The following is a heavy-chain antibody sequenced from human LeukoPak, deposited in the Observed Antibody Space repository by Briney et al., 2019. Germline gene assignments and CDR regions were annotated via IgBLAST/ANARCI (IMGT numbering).Heavy chain of an antibody. V-gene: IGHV1-69*13. CDR2: IIPIFGTA. J-gene: IGHJ3*02. Sequence: SVKVSCKASEGTFSSYAISWVRQAPGQGLKWMGGIIPIFGTANYAQKFQGRVTITADESTSTAYMELSSLRSEDTAVYSCARDQSSVDAFAIWGQGTMVTVSS. CDR3: ARDQSSVDAFAI. D-gene: IGHD5/OR15-5a*01. CDR1: EGTFSSYA.